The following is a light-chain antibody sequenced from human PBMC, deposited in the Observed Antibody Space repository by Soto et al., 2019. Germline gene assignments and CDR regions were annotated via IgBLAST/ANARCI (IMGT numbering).Light chain of an antibody. Sequence: EIVMTQSPATLSVSPGDRASLSCRASQSVSSNLAWYQQKPGQAPRVLIYGASTRATGIPARFSGSGSGTEFPLTISSLQSEDFAGYYCQQYDNWPPTTFGQGTKVKI. CDR1: QSVSSN. V-gene: IGKV3-15*01. CDR2: GAS. J-gene: IGKJ1*01. CDR3: QQYDNWPPTT.